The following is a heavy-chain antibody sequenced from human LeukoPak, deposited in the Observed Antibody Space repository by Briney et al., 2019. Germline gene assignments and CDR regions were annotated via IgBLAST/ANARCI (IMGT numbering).Heavy chain of an antibody. CDR2: ISHDGAST. CDR3: AKYGSGQLWLLGWYFDF. D-gene: IGHD3-16*01. V-gene: IGHV3-23*01. CDR1: GYTFYKYA. J-gene: IGHJ2*01. Sequence: GGSLRLSHPPSGYTFYKYAVTWVRQAAGKGLEWVSCISHDGASTHHADSVKGRFTISRDNSKNTMFLQMDSLSAEDTAVYFCAKYGSGQLWLLGWYFDFWGRGTLVSVSS.